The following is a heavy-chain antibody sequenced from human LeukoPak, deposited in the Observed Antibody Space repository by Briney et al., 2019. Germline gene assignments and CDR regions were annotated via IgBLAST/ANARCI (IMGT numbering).Heavy chain of an antibody. J-gene: IGHJ3*02. Sequence: GGSLRLSCAASGFTFSSYSMNWVRQAPGQGLEWVSSISSSSSYIYYADSVKGRFTISRDNAKNSLYLQMNSLRAEDTAVYYCAAKQEGAFDIWGQGTMVTVSS. V-gene: IGHV3-21*01. D-gene: IGHD4/OR15-4a*01. CDR1: GFTFSSYS. CDR2: ISSSSSYI. CDR3: AAKQEGAFDI.